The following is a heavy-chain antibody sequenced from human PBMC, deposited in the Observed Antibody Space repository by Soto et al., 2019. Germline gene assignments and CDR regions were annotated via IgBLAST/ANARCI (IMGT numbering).Heavy chain of an antibody. CDR1: GGSIRSGGNS. CDR2: IYYSGST. CDR3: ARGVLRTFDY. J-gene: IGHJ4*02. V-gene: IGHV4-31*02. Sequence: LCGGSIRSGGNSWSWIRQHSGKGLEWIGYIYYSGSTYYNPSLQSRLTISLDTSKNQFSLKLSSVTAADTAVYYCARGVLRTFDYWGQGTLVTVSS.